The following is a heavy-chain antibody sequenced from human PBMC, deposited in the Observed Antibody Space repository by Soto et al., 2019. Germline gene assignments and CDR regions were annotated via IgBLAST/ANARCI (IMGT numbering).Heavy chain of an antibody. D-gene: IGHD6-13*01. CDR3: ARAWYERAYYYMDV. V-gene: IGHV1-46*01. CDR1: GYTFTSNY. Sequence: GASVKLSCKESGYTFTSNYMHCVRQAPGQGLEWMGIINPSGGSTSYAQKFQGRVTMTRDTSTSTVYMELSSLRSEDTAVYYCARAWYERAYYYMDVWGKGSTVTVSS. J-gene: IGHJ6*03. CDR2: INPSGGST.